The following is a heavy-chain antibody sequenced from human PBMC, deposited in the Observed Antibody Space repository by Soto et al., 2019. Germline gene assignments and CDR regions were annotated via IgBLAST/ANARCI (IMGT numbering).Heavy chain of an antibody. CDR1: GGSFSAYY. CDR2: INHRGTT. CDR3: ARYCRDNSCYGGAFDY. Sequence: SETLSLTCAVYGGSFSAYYWSWIRQPPGKGLEWIGEINHRGTTNYNPSLKSRVTISVDTSKNQISLKLDSVTAADTAIYYCARYCRDNSCYGGAFDYWGQGTLVTGSS. J-gene: IGHJ4*02. V-gene: IGHV4-34*01. D-gene: IGHD2-2*01.